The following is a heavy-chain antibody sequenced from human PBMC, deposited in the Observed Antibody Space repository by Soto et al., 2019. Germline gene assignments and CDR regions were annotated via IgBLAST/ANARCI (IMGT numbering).Heavy chain of an antibody. CDR3: ARRYGPCFAY. D-gene: IGHD5-18*01. J-gene: IGHJ4*02. CDR1: GGSISSYY. Sequence: PSETLSLTCTVSGGSISSYYWSWIRQPPGKGLEWIGYIYYSGSTNYNPSLKSRVTISVDTSKNQFSLKLSSVTAADTAVYYCARRYGPCFAYWGQGTLVTVSS. V-gene: IGHV4-59*08. CDR2: IYYSGST.